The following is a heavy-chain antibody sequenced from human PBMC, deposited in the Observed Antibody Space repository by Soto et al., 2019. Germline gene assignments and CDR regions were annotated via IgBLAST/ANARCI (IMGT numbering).Heavy chain of an antibody. V-gene: IGHV3-23*01. D-gene: IGHD3-22*01. CDR2: ISGSGGST. J-gene: IGHJ4*02. Sequence: GGSLRLSCAASGFSFSSYAMSWVRQAPVKGLEWVSAISGSGGSTYYADSVKGRFTISRDNSKNTLYLQMNSLRAEDTAVYYCAKDEDSSGYWTPYDYWGQGTLVTVSS. CDR1: GFSFSSYA. CDR3: AKDEDSSGYWTPYDY.